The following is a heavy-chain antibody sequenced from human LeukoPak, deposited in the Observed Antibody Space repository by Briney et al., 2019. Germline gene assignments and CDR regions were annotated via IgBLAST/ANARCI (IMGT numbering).Heavy chain of an antibody. CDR3: ARDLEFQGPPLYNWNDKGSLPLDY. CDR2: IKQDGSEK. Sequence: GGSLRLSCAASGFTFSSYAMSWVRQAPGKGLEWVANIKQDGSEKYYVDSVKGRFTISRDNAKNSLYLQMNSLRAEDTAVYYCARDLEFQGPPLYNWNDKGSLPLDYWGQGTLVTVSS. V-gene: IGHV3-7*01. D-gene: IGHD1-1*01. CDR1: GFTFSSYA. J-gene: IGHJ4*02.